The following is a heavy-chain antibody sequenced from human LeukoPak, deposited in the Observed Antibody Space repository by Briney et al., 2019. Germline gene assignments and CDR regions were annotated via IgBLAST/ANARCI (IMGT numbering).Heavy chain of an antibody. CDR2: IIPIFGTA. Sequence: SVKVSCKASGGTLSSYAISWVRQAPGQGLEWMGGIIPIFGTANYAQKFQGRVTITTDESTSTAYMELSSLRSEDTAVYYCARDKTITMVRGVIYWFDPWGQGTLVTVSS. V-gene: IGHV1-69*05. D-gene: IGHD3-10*01. CDR1: GGTLSSYA. CDR3: ARDKTITMVRGVIYWFDP. J-gene: IGHJ5*02.